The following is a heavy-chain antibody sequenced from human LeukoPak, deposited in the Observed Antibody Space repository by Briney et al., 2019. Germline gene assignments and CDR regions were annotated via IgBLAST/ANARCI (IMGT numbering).Heavy chain of an antibody. Sequence: GESLKISCKGSGYSFTSYWIGWVRQMPGKGLEWMGIIYPGDSDTRYSPSFQGQVTISADKSISTAYLQWSSLKASDTATYYCARLELYYYGSGSYPPPDYWGQGTLVTVSS. V-gene: IGHV5-51*01. J-gene: IGHJ4*02. CDR1: GYSFTSYW. D-gene: IGHD3-10*01. CDR3: ARLELYYYGSGSYPPPDY. CDR2: IYPGDSDT.